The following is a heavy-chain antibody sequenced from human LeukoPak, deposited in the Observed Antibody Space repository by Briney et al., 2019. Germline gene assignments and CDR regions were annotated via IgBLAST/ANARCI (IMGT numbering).Heavy chain of an antibody. J-gene: IGHJ4*02. CDR3: ARRRLALGFDY. CDR1: GGSISSYY. D-gene: IGHD3-9*01. V-gene: IGHV4-4*07. CDR2: IYISGST. Sequence: SETLSLTCTVSGGSISSYYWSWIRQPAGKGLEWIGRIYISGSTYYNPSLKSRVTISVDTSKNQFSLKLSSVTAADTAVYYCARRRLALGFDYWGQGTLVTVSS.